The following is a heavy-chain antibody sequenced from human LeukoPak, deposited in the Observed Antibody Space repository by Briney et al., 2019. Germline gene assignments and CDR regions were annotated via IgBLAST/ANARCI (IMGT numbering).Heavy chain of an antibody. CDR3: ARLGAGPTYYDFWSGYSSFYFDY. V-gene: IGHV4-39*01. D-gene: IGHD3-3*01. J-gene: IGHJ4*02. CDR2: IYYSGST. Sequence: PSETLSLTCTVSGGSISSSSYYWGWIRQPPGKGLQWIGSIYYSGSTYYNPSLKSRVTISVDTSKNQFSLKLSSVTAADTAFYYCARLGAGPTYYDFWSGYSSFYFDYWGQGTLVTVSS. CDR1: GGSISSSSYY.